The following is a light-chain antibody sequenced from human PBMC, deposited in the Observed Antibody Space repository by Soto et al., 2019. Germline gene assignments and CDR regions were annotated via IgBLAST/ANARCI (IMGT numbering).Light chain of an antibody. V-gene: IGKV1D-16*01. CDR1: RDISTW. CDR3: QQYYSYPTIT. Sequence: DIQMTQSPSSLSASVGDRVTITCRASRDISTWLAWYQQKPGKAPKLLIYAASTLQSGVPSRFSGSGSGTDFTLTIGCLQSEDFATYYGQQYYSYPTITFGQGTRLEIK. CDR2: AAS. J-gene: IGKJ5*01.